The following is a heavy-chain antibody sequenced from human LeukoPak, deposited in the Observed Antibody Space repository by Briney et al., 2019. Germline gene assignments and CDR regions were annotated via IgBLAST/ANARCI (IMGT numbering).Heavy chain of an antibody. V-gene: IGHV1-3*01. CDR3: ARDLYGDYFDY. CDR1: GYTFSRYG. Sequence: GASVKVSCKASGYTFSRYGMHWVRQAPGQSLEWMGWLNAGNENTKYSQKFQGRVSITRDTSASTAYTELSSLTSEDTAVYYCARDLYGDYFDYWGQGTLVTVSS. J-gene: IGHJ4*02. D-gene: IGHD3-16*01. CDR2: LNAGNENT.